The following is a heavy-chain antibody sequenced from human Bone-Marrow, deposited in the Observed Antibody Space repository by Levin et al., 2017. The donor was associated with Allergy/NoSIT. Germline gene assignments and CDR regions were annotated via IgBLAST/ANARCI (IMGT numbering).Heavy chain of an antibody. Sequence: ASVKVSCSASGFPFSTFDMSWVRQAPGKGLEWVSIIRGSGTNVYYADSLKGRFTISRDISTNTLYLDMNSLRVDDTAVYYCVKGGWLDYWGQGTLVTVSS. V-gene: IGHV3-23*01. J-gene: IGHJ4*02. CDR3: VKGGWLDY. CDR2: IRGSGTNV. D-gene: IGHD3-22*01. CDR1: GFPFSTFD.